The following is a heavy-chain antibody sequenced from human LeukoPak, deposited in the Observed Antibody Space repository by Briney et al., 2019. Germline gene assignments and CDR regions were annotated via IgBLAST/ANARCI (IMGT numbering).Heavy chain of an antibody. D-gene: IGHD3-10*01. Sequence: TGGSLRLSCAASGFTFSSYWMHWVRQAPGKGLVWVSRINSDGSSTSYADSVKGRFTISRDNAKNTLYLQMNSLRAEDTAVYYCARPPMVRGVLDHWGQGTLVTVSS. CDR3: ARPPMVRGVLDH. V-gene: IGHV3-74*01. CDR2: INSDGSST. J-gene: IGHJ4*02. CDR1: GFTFSSYW.